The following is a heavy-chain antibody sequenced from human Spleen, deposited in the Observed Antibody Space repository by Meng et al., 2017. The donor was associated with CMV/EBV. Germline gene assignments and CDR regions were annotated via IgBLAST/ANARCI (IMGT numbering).Heavy chain of an antibody. Sequence: GGSLRLSCAASGFTFSGDAMNWVRQAPGKGLEWVSYISSSGSTIYYTDSVKGRFTISRDNAKNSLYLQMNSLRAEDTAVYYCARGGYYYDSSGYQPFGYWGQGTLVTVSS. CDR2: ISSSGSTI. V-gene: IGHV3-48*03. D-gene: IGHD3-22*01. J-gene: IGHJ4*02. CDR3: ARGGYYYDSSGYQPFGY. CDR1: GFTFSGDA.